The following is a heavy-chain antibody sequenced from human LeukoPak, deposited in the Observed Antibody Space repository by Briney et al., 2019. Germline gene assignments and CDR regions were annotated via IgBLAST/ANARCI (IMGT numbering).Heavy chain of an antibody. CDR3: ARETNDYFDSSAYMDV. CDR1: GGSISSSSYY. D-gene: IGHD3-22*01. Sequence: SETLSLTCAVPGGSISSSSYYWGWIRQPPGKGLEWIGSIDYSGSPCYRPSLKSRATISVDTSKRQFSLKLSSVTAADTAVYYCARETNDYFDSSAYMDVWGQGTTVTVSS. CDR2: IDYSGSP. J-gene: IGHJ6*03. V-gene: IGHV4-39*07.